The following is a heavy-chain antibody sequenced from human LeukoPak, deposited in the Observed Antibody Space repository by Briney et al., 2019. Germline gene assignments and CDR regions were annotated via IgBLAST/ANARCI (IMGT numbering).Heavy chain of an antibody. V-gene: IGHV3-13*01. Sequence: PRGSLRLSCAASGFTFSIYDMHRVRQVTRKGLEWVSGIVARGDTYYAVSVNGRFTIYRENANDSLYLQMNSLRDGDTAVYYCARVGSGWSHDAYYIWGQGTMVTVSS. D-gene: IGHD6-19*01. CDR3: ARVGSGWSHDAYYI. CDR1: GFTFSIYD. J-gene: IGHJ3*02. CDR2: IVARGDT.